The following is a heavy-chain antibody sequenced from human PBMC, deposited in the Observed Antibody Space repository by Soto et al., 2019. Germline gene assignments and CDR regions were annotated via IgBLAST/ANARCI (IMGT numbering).Heavy chain of an antibody. D-gene: IGHD6-13*01. CDR3: ARDREQQLASNWFDP. CDR1: GFTFSRYS. Sequence: SLRLSCAASGFTFSRYSMNWVRQAPGKGLEWVSSISSSSSYIYYADSVKGRFTISRDNAKNSLYLQMNSLRAEDTAVYYCARDREQQLASNWFDPWGQGTLVTVAS. V-gene: IGHV3-21*01. CDR2: ISSSSSYI. J-gene: IGHJ5*02.